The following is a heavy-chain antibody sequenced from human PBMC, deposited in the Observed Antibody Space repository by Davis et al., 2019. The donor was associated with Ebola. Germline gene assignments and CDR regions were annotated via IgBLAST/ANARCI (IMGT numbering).Heavy chain of an antibody. J-gene: IGHJ6*02. CDR1: GGSISSYY. CDR3: ARGELSSAFFGLDV. CDR2: TYYSGTT. Sequence: SETLSLTCTVSGGSISSYYWSWIRQPPGKGLEWIGYTYYSGTTNYNPSLRSRVTLSIDTSKNQFSLKLSSVTAADTAVYYCARGELSSAFFGLDVWGQGTTVTVSS. D-gene: IGHD6-25*01. V-gene: IGHV4-59*01.